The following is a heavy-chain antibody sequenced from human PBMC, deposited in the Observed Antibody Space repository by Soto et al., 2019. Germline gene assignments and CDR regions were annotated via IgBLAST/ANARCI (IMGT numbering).Heavy chain of an antibody. Sequence: SETLSLTCTVSGGSISSYYWSWIRQPPGKGLEWIGYIYYSVSTNYNPSLKSRVTISVDTSKNQFSLKLSSVTAADTAAYYCARHYYDSSGYLYYFDYWGQGTPVTFSS. CDR3: ARHYYDSSGYLYYFDY. V-gene: IGHV4-59*01. CDR1: GGSISSYY. CDR2: IYYSVST. D-gene: IGHD3-22*01. J-gene: IGHJ4*02.